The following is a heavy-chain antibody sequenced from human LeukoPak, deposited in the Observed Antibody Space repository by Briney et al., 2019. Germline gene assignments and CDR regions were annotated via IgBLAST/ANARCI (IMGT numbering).Heavy chain of an antibody. CDR3: ARVRLEIYSSSWYDY. J-gene: IGHJ4*02. V-gene: IGHV7-4-1*02. Sequence: ASVKVSCKASGYTFTSYAMNWVRQAPGQGLEWVGWINTNTGNPTYAQGFTGRFVFSLDTSVSTAYLQISSLKAEDTAVYYCARVRLEIYSSSWYDYWGQGTLVTVSS. CDR1: GYTFTSYA. D-gene: IGHD6-13*01. CDR2: INTNTGNP.